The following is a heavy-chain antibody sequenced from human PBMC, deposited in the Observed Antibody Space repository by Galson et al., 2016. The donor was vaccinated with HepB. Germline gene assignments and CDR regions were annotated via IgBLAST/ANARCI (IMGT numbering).Heavy chain of an antibody. D-gene: IGHD3-10*01. CDR2: ISGSGGSA. V-gene: IGHV3-23*01. CDR1: GFTFSDHY. CDR3: ARDLSLGSGSD. J-gene: IGHJ4*02. Sequence: SLRLSCAASGFTFSDHYMDWVRQAPGKGLEWVSAISGSGGSAYYADSVKGRFTISRDDSKNTLYLQMNNLGAEDTAVYYCARDLSLGSGSDWGQGTLVTVS.